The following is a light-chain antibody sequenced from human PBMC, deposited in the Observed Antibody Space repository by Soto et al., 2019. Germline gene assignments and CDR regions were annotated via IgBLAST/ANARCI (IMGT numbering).Light chain of an antibody. CDR1: SSDVGAYNY. Sequence: QSALPQPASVSGSPGQSITISCTGTSSDVGAYNYVSWYQQHPDKAPKLMIFEVSDRTSAVSNRFSGSNSGNTASLTISGLQDEDEADYFYSSYTSNSTLMFGGGTKLTVL. CDR3: SSYTSNSTLM. J-gene: IGLJ3*02. V-gene: IGLV2-14*01. CDR2: EVS.